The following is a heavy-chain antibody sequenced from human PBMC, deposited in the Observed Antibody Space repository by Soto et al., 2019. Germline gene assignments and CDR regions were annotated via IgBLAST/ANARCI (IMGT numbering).Heavy chain of an antibody. J-gene: IGHJ4*02. D-gene: IGHD4-17*01. CDR3: ARTTTTKSRDY. CDR1: GFTFSSYD. Sequence: EVQLLESGGGLVQPGGSLGLSCAASGFTFSSYDMSWVRQAPGKGLEYVSSISVTGSGTYYADSVKGRFTISRDNSKSTLYLQMNSRRVEDTAGYYCARTTTTKSRDYWGQGALVTVSS. V-gene: IGHV3-23*01. CDR2: ISVTGSGT.